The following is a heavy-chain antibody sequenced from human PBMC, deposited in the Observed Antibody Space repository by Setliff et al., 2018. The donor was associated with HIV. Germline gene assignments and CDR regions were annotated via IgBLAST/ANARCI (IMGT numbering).Heavy chain of an antibody. V-gene: IGHV1-69*05. CDR1: AGSFSIFA. CDR2: MMTIFSTT. Sequence: SVKVSCKSSAGSFSIFAINWVRQAPGQGLEWMGGMMTIFSTTNYARKFQGRVTITTDESTGTAYMELSNLRSEDTAVYYCARGSGGYCSGGSCYFGFGLALWGQGTTVTVSS. D-gene: IGHD2-15*01. CDR3: ARGSGGYCSGGSCYFGFGLAL. J-gene: IGHJ6*02.